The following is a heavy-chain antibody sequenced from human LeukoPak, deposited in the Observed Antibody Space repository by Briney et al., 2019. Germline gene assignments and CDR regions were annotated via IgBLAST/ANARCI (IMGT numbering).Heavy chain of an antibody. CDR2: ISNSNSII. CDR1: GFTFSDYY. Sequence: GGSLRLSCAASGFTFSDYYMSWIRQAPGKGLQWTSYISNSNSIIYYADSVKGRFTISRDNAKNSLYLQMNSLRAEDTALYYCAKDKGGYCSSTSCPGYFQHWGQGTLVTVSS. D-gene: IGHD2-2*01. CDR3: AKDKGGYCSSTSCPGYFQH. V-gene: IGHV3-11*01. J-gene: IGHJ1*01.